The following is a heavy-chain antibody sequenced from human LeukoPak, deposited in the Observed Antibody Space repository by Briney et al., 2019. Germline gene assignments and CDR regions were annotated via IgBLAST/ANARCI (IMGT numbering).Heavy chain of an antibody. Sequence: GGSLRLSCAASGFTFSDYYMSWIRQAPGKGLEWVSYISSSGSYAYYADSVKGRFAISRDNAKNSLFLQMNSLRAEDTAVYYCARNAYGAQTPSDVWGQGTTVTVSS. J-gene: IGHJ6*02. CDR1: GFTFSDYY. V-gene: IGHV3-11*03. CDR3: ARNAYGAQTPSDV. CDR2: ISSSGSYA. D-gene: IGHD4-17*01.